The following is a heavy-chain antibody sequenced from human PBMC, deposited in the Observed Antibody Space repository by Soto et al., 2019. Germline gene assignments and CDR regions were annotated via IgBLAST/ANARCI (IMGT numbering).Heavy chain of an antibody. CDR2: ISDSVGIT. J-gene: IGHJ4*02. D-gene: IGHD4-17*01. V-gene: IGHV3-23*01. Sequence: GSRSLSCAVSGFPFSSYAMSWVRQGPGKGLEWVSIISDSVGITNYADSVKGRFTVSRDNSKNTLYLQMNSLRAEDTAIYYCAKRTDYGRKSAVGECWGQGTMVSVSS. CDR3: AKRTDYGRKSAVGEC. CDR1: GFPFSSYA.